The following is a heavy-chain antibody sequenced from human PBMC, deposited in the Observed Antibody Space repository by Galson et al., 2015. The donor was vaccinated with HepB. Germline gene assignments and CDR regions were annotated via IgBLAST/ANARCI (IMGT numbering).Heavy chain of an antibody. Sequence: SVKVSCKASGYIFSNFGITWVRQAPGQGLEWMGWISAYNGNTHHAQKFQGRVTMTTDTSTSTASMELRSLRSDDTAVYFCARDKGIAVAGVDYWGQGTLVTVSS. D-gene: IGHD6-19*01. V-gene: IGHV1-18*01. CDR2: ISAYNGNT. J-gene: IGHJ4*02. CDR1: GYIFSNFG. CDR3: ARDKGIAVAGVDY.